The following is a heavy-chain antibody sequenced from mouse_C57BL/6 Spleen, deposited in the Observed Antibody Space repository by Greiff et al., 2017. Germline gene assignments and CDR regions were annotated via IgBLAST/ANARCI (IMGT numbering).Heavy chain of an antibody. CDR2: ISYDGSN. CDR3: ARLDYGGAMDY. Sequence: EVKLVESGPGLVKPSQSLSLTCSVTGYSITSGYYWNWIRQFPGNKLEWMGYISYDGSNNYNPSLKNRISITRDTSKNQFFLKLNSVTTEDTATYYCARLDYGGAMDYWGQGTSVTVSS. D-gene: IGHD2-4*01. V-gene: IGHV3-6*01. CDR1: GYSITSGYY. J-gene: IGHJ4*01.